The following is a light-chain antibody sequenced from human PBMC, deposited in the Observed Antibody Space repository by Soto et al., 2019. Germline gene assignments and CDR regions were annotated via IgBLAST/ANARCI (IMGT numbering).Light chain of an antibody. Sequence: EIVLTQSPATLSLSPGERATLSCRASQSVGNLLGWYQQKPGQAPRLLIFDATNRATGTPRRFSGSGSGTDSTPPTSSREPEDFAIYYCQQRNFRPEITFGGGTKVEI. CDR3: QQRNFRPEIT. CDR1: QSVGNL. V-gene: IGKV3-11*01. CDR2: DAT. J-gene: IGKJ4*01.